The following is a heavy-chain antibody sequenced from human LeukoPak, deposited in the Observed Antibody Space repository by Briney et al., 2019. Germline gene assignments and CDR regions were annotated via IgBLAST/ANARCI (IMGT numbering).Heavy chain of an antibody. CDR1: GGSISSSSYY. Sequence: KSSETLSLTCTVSGGSISSSSYYWGWIRQPPGKGLEWIGSIYYSGSTYYNPSLKSRVTISVDTSKNQFSLKLSSVTAADTAVYYCARDPPDSSGWYSIYYYYGMDVWGQGTTVTVSS. D-gene: IGHD6-19*01. CDR2: IYYSGST. V-gene: IGHV4-39*07. J-gene: IGHJ6*02. CDR3: ARDPPDSSGWYSIYYYYGMDV.